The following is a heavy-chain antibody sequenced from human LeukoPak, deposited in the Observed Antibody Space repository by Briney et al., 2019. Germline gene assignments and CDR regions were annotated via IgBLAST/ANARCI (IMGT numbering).Heavy chain of an antibody. J-gene: IGHJ4*02. D-gene: IGHD5-24*01. V-gene: IGHV3-30*01. CDR3: ARDSAEMATIYYFDY. CDR2: ISYDGSNK. CDR1: GFTFSSYA. Sequence: PGGSLRLSCAASGFTFSSYAMHWVRQAPGKGLEWVAVISYDGSNKYYADSVKGRFTISRDNSKNTLYLQMNSLRAEDTAVYYCARDSAEMATIYYFDYWGQGTLATVSS.